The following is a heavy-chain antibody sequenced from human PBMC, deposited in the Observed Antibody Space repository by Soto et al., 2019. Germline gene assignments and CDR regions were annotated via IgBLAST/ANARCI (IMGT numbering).Heavy chain of an antibody. J-gene: IGHJ4*02. CDR1: AFTFSNYG. V-gene: IGHV3-33*01. CDR3: ARLGSGWCADY. Sequence: ESGGGVVQPGRSLRLSCAASAFTFSNYGMHWVRQAPGKGLEWVAVIWYDGSNKYYADSVKGRFTISRDNSKNTLYLQMNSLRADDTAVYYCARLGSGWCADYWGQGTLVTVSS. D-gene: IGHD6-19*01. CDR2: IWYDGSNK.